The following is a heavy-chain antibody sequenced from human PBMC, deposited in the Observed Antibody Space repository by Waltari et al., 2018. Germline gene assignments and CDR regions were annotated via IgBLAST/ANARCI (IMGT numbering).Heavy chain of an antibody. Sequence: EVQLVESGGGLVQPGGSLRLSCAASGFTFSSYWMTWVRPAPGKGLEWVANIKQDGSEKYYVDSVKGRCTISRDNAKNSLYLQVNSVRAEDTAVDYCARDQRTVTYYYYGMDVWGQGTTVTVSS. D-gene: IGHD4-17*01. J-gene: IGHJ6*02. CDR1: GFTFSSYW. V-gene: IGHV3-7*01. CDR2: IKQDGSEK. CDR3: ARDQRTVTYYYYGMDV.